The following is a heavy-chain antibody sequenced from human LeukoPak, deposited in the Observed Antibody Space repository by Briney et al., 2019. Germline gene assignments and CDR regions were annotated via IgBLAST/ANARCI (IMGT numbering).Heavy chain of an antibody. D-gene: IGHD3-22*01. J-gene: IGHJ5*02. CDR3: ASDSSGYFGP. CDR1: GFTFSDYY. Sequence: GGSLRLSCAASGFTFSDYYMNWLRQAPGRGLEWVSYISNSGSAKYYAASVKGRFTISRDNAKNSVYLEMNSLRAEDTAVYYWASDSSGYFGPWGQGTLVTVSS. V-gene: IGHV3-11*01. CDR2: ISNSGSAK.